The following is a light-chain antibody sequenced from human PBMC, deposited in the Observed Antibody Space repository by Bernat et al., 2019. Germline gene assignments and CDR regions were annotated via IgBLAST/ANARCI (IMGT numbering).Light chain of an antibody. Sequence: QSLLTQPPSVSGSPGQRVTISCTGSSSNIGAGYDVHWYQQLPGTAPKLLIYGNSNRPSGFPDRFSGSKSGTSASLVITGLQAEDEADYYCQSYDSSLNVVVFGGGTKLTVL. CDR2: GNS. V-gene: IGLV1-40*01. CDR1: SSNIGAGYD. CDR3: QSYDSSLNVVV. J-gene: IGLJ2*01.